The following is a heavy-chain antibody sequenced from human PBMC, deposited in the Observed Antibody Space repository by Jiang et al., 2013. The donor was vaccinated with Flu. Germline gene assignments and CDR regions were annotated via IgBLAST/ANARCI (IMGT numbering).Heavy chain of an antibody. CDR2: VYPGDSDT. CDR1: GYSFTTYW. V-gene: IGHV5-51*01. D-gene: IGHD1-26*01. CDR3: ARPSGSYLSDFEY. J-gene: IGHJ4*02. Sequence: GAEVKKPGESLKISCKASGYSFTTYWIGWVRQMPGKGLEWMGNVYPGDSDTRYSPSFQGQVTISADKSISTAYLQWSSLKASDTAIYYCARPSGSYLSDFEYWGQGTLVTVSS.